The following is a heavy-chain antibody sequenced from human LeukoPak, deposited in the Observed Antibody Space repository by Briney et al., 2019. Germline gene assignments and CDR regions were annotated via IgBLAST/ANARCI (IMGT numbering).Heavy chain of an antibody. CDR2: INHSGST. CDR1: GGSFSGYY. CDR3: ARVRMSGVTATPFDY. Sequence: SETLSLTCAVYGGSFSGYYWSWIRQPPGKGLEWIGEINHSGSTNYNPSLKSRVTISVDTSKNQFSLKLSSVTAADTAVYYCARVRMSGVTATPFDYWGQGTLVTVSS. D-gene: IGHD2-21*02. V-gene: IGHV4-34*01. J-gene: IGHJ4*02.